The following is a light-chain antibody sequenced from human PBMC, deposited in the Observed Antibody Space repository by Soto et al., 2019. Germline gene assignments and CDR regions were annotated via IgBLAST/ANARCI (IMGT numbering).Light chain of an antibody. CDR2: GAT. CDR3: QQYHDWRRT. V-gene: IGKV3-15*01. Sequence: EIVMTQSPATLSVSPGERVTLSCRASQRLHGRLLWFQKKSGQPPRLLIYGATARVAGVPVRFSGSGGGTEFTLTISSLQSEDFASYFCQQYHDWRRTFGQGTKVDIK. J-gene: IGKJ2*01. CDR1: QRLHGR.